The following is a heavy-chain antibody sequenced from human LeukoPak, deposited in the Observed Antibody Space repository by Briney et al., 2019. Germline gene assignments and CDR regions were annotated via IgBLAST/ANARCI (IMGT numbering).Heavy chain of an antibody. D-gene: IGHD4-17*01. V-gene: IGHV3-11*05. CDR1: GFTFSDYY. J-gene: IGHJ5*02. CDR3: ARGLRSGADWFDA. CDR2: ISSRSSYT. Sequence: GGSPRLSCAASGFTFSDYYMTWMRQAPGKGLEWVSYISSRSSYTNYADSVTGRFTISRDNAKNSLNLHMSSLRVEDTAVYYCARGLRSGADWFDAWGQGTPVRVFS.